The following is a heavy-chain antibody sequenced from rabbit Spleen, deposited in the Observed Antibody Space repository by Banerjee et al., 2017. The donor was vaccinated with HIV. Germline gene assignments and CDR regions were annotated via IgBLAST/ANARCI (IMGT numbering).Heavy chain of an antibody. J-gene: IGHJ4*01. CDR2: IGISSGRT. Sequence: QEQLEESGGRLVQPGGSLTLSCKASGIDFSSYYYMCWVRQAPGKGLELIACIGISSGRTWYASRVNGRFTISKTSSTTVSLQMTSLTAADTATYFCARDGAGGSYFALWGQGTLVTVS. V-gene: IGHV1S45*01. CDR3: ARDGAGGSYFAL. CDR1: GIDFSSYYY. D-gene: IGHD8-1*01.